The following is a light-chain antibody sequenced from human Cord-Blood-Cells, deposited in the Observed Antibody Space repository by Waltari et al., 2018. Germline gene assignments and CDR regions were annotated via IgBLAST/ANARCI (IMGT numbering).Light chain of an antibody. J-gene: IGKJ1*01. Sequence: EIVMTRPSATLSVSPGERATLSCRASQSVSSNLAWYQQKPGQAPRLLIYGASTRATGIPARFSGSGSGTEFTLTISSLQSEDFAVYYCQQYNNWPPWTFGQGTKVEIK. CDR3: QQYNNWPPWT. V-gene: IGKV3-15*01. CDR1: QSVSSN. CDR2: GAS.